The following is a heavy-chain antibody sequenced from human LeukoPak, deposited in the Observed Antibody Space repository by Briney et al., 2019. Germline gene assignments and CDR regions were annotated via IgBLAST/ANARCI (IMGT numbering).Heavy chain of an antibody. CDR1: GFTFSSYS. V-gene: IGHV3-21*01. Sequence: PGGSLGLSCAASGFTFSSYSMNWVRQAPGKGLEWVSSISSSSSYIYYADSVKGRFTISRDNAKNSLYLQMNSLRAEDTAVYYCASANSSSWYNFDYWGQGTLVTVSS. CDR3: ASANSSSWYNFDY. D-gene: IGHD6-13*01. J-gene: IGHJ4*02. CDR2: ISSSSSYI.